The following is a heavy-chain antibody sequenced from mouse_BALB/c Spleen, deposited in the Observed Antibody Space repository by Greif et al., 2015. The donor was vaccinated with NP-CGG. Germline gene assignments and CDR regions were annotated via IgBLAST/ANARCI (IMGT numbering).Heavy chain of an antibody. CDR1: GYTFTSYW. Sequence: VQLQQSGAELAKPGASVKMSCKASGYTFTSYWMHWVKQRPGQGLEWIGYINPSTGYTEYSQKFKDKATLTADKSSSTAYMQLSSLTSEDSAVYYCASYYGSSYFDYWGQGTTLTVSS. CDR2: INPSTGYT. CDR3: ASYYGSSYFDY. V-gene: IGHV1-7*01. J-gene: IGHJ2*01. D-gene: IGHD1-1*01.